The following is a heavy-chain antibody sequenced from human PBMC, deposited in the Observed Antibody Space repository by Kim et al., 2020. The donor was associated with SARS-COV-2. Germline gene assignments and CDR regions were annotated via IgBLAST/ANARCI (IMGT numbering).Heavy chain of an antibody. CDR1: GFTFSSYG. CDR2: ISYDGSNK. V-gene: IGHV3-30*18. Sequence: GGSLRLSCAASGFTFSSYGMHWVRQAPGKGLEWVAVISYDGSNKYYADSVKGRFTISRDNSKNTLYLQMNSLRAEDTAVYYCAKDLAQRDFWSGHIWDYYGMDVLGQGTTVTVSS. J-gene: IGHJ6*02. CDR3: AKDLAQRDFWSGHIWDYYGMDV. D-gene: IGHD3-3*01.